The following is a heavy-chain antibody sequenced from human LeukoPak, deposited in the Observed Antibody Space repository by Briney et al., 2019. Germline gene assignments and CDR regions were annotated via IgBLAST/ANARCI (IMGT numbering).Heavy chain of an antibody. CDR3: VGTSWSGRDY. J-gene: IGHJ4*02. V-gene: IGHV4-59*01. CDR2: IYYSGGS. D-gene: IGHD3-3*01. CDR1: GGSIGSYY. Sequence: PSETLSLTCTVSGGSIGSYYWSWIRQSPGKGLEWIGHIYYSGGSDYNPSLKSRVTISVDTSKNQFSLRLNTVTAADTAMYYCVGTSWSGRDYWGQGTLVTVSS.